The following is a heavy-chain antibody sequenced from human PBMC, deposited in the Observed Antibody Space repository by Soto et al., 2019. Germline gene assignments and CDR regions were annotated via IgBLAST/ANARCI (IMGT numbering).Heavy chain of an antibody. J-gene: IGHJ5*02. CDR2: ISSSSSTI. Sequence: PVGSLRLSCAASGFTFSSYSMNWVRQAPGKGLEWVSYISSSSSTIYYADSVKGRFTISRDNAKNSLYLQMNSLRDEDTAVYYCARDPDARDSSGYSNWFDPWGQGTLVTVSS. D-gene: IGHD3-22*01. CDR3: ARDPDARDSSGYSNWFDP. CDR1: GFTFSSYS. V-gene: IGHV3-48*02.